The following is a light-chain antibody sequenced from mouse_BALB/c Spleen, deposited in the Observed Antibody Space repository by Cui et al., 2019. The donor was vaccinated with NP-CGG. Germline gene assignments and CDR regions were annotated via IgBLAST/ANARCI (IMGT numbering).Light chain of an antibody. CDR3: ALWYSNHWV. V-gene: IGLV1*01. Sequence: QAVLTLESALTTSPGETVTLTCRSSTGAVTTSNYANWVQEKPDHLFTGLIGGTNNRAPGVPARFSGSLIGDKAALIITGAQTEDEAIYFCALWYSNHWVFGGGTKLTVL. J-gene: IGLJ1*01. CDR1: TGAVTTSNY. CDR2: GTN.